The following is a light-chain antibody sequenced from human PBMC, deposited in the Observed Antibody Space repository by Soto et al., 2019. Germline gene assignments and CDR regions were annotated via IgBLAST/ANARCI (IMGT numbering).Light chain of an antibody. CDR2: AAS. CDR3: QQSYSTPYT. V-gene: IGKV1-39*01. Sequence: DIQMTQSPSSLSASVGDRVTITCRASQRISSYLHWYQQKPGTAPKLLIYAASSLQSGVPSRFSGSGSWTDFTLTISSLQPEDFATYYCQQSYSTPYTFGQGTKLEI. J-gene: IGKJ2*01. CDR1: QRISSY.